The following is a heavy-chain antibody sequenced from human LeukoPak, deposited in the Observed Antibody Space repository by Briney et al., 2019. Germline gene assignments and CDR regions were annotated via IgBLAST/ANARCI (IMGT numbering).Heavy chain of an antibody. CDR1: GYTFTSYY. V-gene: IGHV1-46*01. CDR2: INPSGGST. D-gene: IGHD3-9*01. CDR3: ARGPFDILTGPGAFDI. J-gene: IGHJ3*02. Sequence: ASVKVSCKASGYTFTSYYMHWVRQAPGQGLEWMGIINPSGGSTSYAQKFQGRVTMTRDTSTSTVYMELRSLRSDDTAVYYCARGPFDILTGPGAFDIWGQGTMVTVSS.